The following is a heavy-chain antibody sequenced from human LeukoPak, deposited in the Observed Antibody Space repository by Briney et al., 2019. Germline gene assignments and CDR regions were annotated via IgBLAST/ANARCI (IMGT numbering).Heavy chain of an antibody. J-gene: IGHJ4*02. CDR3: ARAPIHDY. Sequence: PSETLSLTCTVSGGSISSYYRSWIRQPPGKGLEWVGYIYYSGSTNYNPSLKSRVTISVDTSKNQFSLKLSSVTAADTAVYYCARAPIHDYWGQGTLVTVSS. CDR2: IYYSGST. V-gene: IGHV4-59*01. D-gene: IGHD3-3*01. CDR1: GGSISSYY.